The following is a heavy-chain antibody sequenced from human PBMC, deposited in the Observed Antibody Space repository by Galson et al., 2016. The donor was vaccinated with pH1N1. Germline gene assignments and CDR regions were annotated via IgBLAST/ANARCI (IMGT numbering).Heavy chain of an antibody. CDR1: GFLFSGYT. CDR3: AKDDYPLIIGLRRAWGMNV. J-gene: IGHJ6*02. Sequence: SLRLSCAASGFLFSGYTMNWIRQAPGKGLEWVALISYDGTNKYYGDSVKGRCSISRDNSKNTLYLQMNSLRAEDTAVYYCAKDDYPLIIGLRRAWGMNVWGQGTTVIVSS. D-gene: IGHD3-16*01. CDR2: ISYDGTNK. V-gene: IGHV3-30*18.